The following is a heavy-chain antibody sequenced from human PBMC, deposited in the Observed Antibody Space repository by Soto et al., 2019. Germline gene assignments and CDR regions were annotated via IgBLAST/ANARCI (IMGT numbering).Heavy chain of an antibody. CDR1: GFTFSSYW. CDR2: INSDGSTT. CDR3: ARGYSGTYRLDY. V-gene: IGHV3-74*01. D-gene: IGHD1-26*01. Sequence: EVQLVESGGGLVQPGGSLRLSCAASGFTFSSYWMHWVRQVPGKGLVWVSRINSDGSTTSYADSVKGRFTISRDNAKNTLYLQMNSLKVEDTAVYYCARGYSGTYRLDYWGQRTLVTVSP. J-gene: IGHJ4*02.